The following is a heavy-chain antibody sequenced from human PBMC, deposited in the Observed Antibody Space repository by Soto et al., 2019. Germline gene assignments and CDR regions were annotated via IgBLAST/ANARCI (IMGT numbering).Heavy chain of an antibody. D-gene: IGHD2-21*01. CDR3: AKHRRTDCRGDS. CDR2: IYPRDSET. V-gene: IGHV5-51*01. J-gene: IGHJ5*01. CDR1: WFSFTSYW. Sequence: GESPKIFGCGSWFSFTSYWIAWVRQVPGKGFEWVGIIYPRDSETRLSPSMQGRVTMSADKSTSTAYLEWSSLKASDSAMYYCAKHRRTDCRGDSWGPGPLVTV.